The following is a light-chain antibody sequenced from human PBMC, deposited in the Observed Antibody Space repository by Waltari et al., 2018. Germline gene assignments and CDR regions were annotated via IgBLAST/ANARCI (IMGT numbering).Light chain of an antibody. Sequence: EIVMTQSPATMSVSPGEGATLSCRASQSVIRNLAWYQQKPGQAPRLLIHGAPTRATGIPARFSGSGSGTEFTLTISSLQSEDFAVYYCQRTGPVAFGQGTKVEIK. V-gene: IGKV3-15*01. CDR1: QSVIRN. CDR2: GAP. J-gene: IGKJ1*01. CDR3: QRTGPVA.